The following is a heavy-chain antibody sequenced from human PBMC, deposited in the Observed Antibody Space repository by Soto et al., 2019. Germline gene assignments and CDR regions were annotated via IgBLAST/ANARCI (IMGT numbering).Heavy chain of an antibody. V-gene: IGHV1-69*13. J-gene: IGHJ6*02. CDR2: IIPIFGTA. D-gene: IGHD6-6*01. Sequence: SVKVSCKASGGTFSSYAISWVRQAPGQGLEWMGGIIPIFGTANYAQKFQGRVTITADESTSTAYMELSSLRSEDTAVYYCARAHANLIAARLNYYYGMDVWGQGTTVTVS. CDR1: GGTFSSYA. CDR3: ARAHANLIAARLNYYYGMDV.